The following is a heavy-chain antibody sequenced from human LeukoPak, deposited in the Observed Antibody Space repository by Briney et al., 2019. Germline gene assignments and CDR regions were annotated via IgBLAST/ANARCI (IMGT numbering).Heavy chain of an antibody. Sequence: SVKVSCKASGGTCSSYTISWVRQAPGQGLEWMGRIIPILRIAKYAQKFQGRVTITADKSTSTAYMELSSLRSEDTSVYYYARTNTWELRDAFDIWGQGTMVTVSS. CDR2: IIPILRIA. CDR3: ARTNTWELRDAFDI. J-gene: IGHJ3*02. D-gene: IGHD1-26*01. CDR1: GGTCSSYT. V-gene: IGHV1-69*02.